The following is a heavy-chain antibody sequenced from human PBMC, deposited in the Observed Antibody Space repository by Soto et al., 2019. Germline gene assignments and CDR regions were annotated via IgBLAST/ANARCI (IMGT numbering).Heavy chain of an antibody. D-gene: IGHD3-10*01. J-gene: IGHJ5*02. V-gene: IGHV3-48*02. CDR2: ISSSIITI. Sequence: GGSLRLSCAASGFTFSSYSMNWVRQAPGKGLEWVSYISSSIITIYYADSVKGRFTISRDIAKNSLYLQMNSLRDEDTAVYYCARDFAGVTNWFDPWGQGTLVTVSS. CDR3: ARDFAGVTNWFDP. CDR1: GFTFSSYS.